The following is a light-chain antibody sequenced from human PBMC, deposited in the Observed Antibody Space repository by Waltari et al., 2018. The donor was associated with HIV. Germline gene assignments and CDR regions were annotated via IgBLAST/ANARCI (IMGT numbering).Light chain of an antibody. Sequence: QSALTQPASVSGSPGQSITIPCTGPSSDVGGYTSVSGYQQDPGKAPKLIIYEVSKRPSGISDRFSGTKSGTTASLSISGLQADDEADYYCSSYTSSSTLVFGGGTKLTVL. V-gene: IGLV2-14*01. CDR3: SSYTSSSTLV. CDR1: SSDVGGYTS. J-gene: IGLJ2*01. CDR2: EVS.